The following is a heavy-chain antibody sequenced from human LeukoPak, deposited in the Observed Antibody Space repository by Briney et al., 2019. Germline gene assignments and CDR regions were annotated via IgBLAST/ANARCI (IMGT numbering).Heavy chain of an antibody. V-gene: IGHV3-64*01. CDR2: LSTNGGST. CDR3: ARDHGSGGYSDY. D-gene: IGHD6-19*01. CDR1: GFTFSSYA. J-gene: IGHJ4*02. Sequence: PGGSLRLSCAASGFTFSSYAMHWVRQAPGKGLEYVSGLSTNGGSTNYANSVKGRFTTSRDNSKNTLYLQMGSLRAEDMAVYYCARDHGSGGYSDYWGQGTLVTVSS.